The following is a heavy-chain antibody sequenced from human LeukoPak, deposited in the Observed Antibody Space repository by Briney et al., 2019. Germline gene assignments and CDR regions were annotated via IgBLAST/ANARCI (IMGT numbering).Heavy chain of an antibody. CDR2: ISGSGGST. CDR1: GFTFSNYG. D-gene: IGHD2-2*01. Sequence: GGSLRLSCAASGFTFSNYGMSWVRQAPGKGLEWVSAISGSGGSTYYADSVKGRFTISRDNSKNTLYLQMNSLRAEDTAVYYCAKDVSVVVPAATFDYWGQGTLVTVSS. CDR3: AKDVSVVVPAATFDY. J-gene: IGHJ4*02. V-gene: IGHV3-23*01.